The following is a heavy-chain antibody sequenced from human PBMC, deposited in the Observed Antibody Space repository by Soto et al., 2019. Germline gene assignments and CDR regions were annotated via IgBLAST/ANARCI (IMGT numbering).Heavy chain of an antibody. D-gene: IGHD3-16*01. J-gene: IGHJ4*02. CDR1: GGSIGSHY. V-gene: IGHV4-59*08. CDR2: ASYSGSP. CDR3: ARQWGGDY. Sequence: QVQLQESGPGLVKPSETLSLTCTVSGGSIGSHYWSWIRQPPGEGLEWIGRASYSGSPSYNPSLQSRVTISIDTPKNQFSLKLTSVTAADTAVYYCARQWGGDYWGQGILVTVSS.